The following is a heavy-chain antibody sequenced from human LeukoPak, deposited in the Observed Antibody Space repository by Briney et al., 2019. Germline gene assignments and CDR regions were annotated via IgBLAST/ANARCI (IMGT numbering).Heavy chain of an antibody. V-gene: IGHV4-61*02. J-gene: IGHJ4*02. D-gene: IGHD3-22*01. Sequence: TLSLTCTVSGGPISSGSYYWSWIRQPAGKGLEWIGRIHSSGSTTYNPSLKSRVTISVDRSKNQFSLKLSSVTVADTAVYYCARDPSGLDYDSSGDYWGQGALVTVSS. CDR3: ARDPSGLDYDSSGDY. CDR1: GGPISSGSYY. CDR2: IHSSGST.